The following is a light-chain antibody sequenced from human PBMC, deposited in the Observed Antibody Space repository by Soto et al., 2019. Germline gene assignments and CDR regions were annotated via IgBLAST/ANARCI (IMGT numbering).Light chain of an antibody. CDR2: GAS. CDR3: QQYYSYPLFT. Sequence: EIVLTQSPGTLSLSPGERATLSCRASQSVSSSYLAWYQQKPGQAPRLLIYGASSRATGIPDRFSGSGSGTDFTLTISCLQSEDFATYYCQQYYSYPLFTFGPGTKVDIK. J-gene: IGKJ3*01. V-gene: IGKV3-20*01. CDR1: QSVSSSY.